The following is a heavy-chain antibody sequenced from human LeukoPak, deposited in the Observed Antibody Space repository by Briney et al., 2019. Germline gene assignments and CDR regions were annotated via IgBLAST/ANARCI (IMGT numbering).Heavy chain of an antibody. J-gene: IGHJ3*02. D-gene: IGHD1-26*01. CDR3: ARKRGRMGATSVLDAFDI. V-gene: IGHV4-39*07. CDR1: GGSISTDNCY. Sequence: SETLSLTCTVSGGSISTDNCYWGWIRQPPGKGLEWIGSIYYNGNTYYNPSLKSRVTISVDTSKNQFSLKLSSVTAADTAVYYCARKRGRMGATSVLDAFDIWGQGTMVTVSS. CDR2: IYYNGNT.